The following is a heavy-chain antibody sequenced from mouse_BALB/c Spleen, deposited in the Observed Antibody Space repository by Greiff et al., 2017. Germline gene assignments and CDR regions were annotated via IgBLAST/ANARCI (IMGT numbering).Heavy chain of an antibody. CDR3: ARSGEGYWFAD. CDR2: ISYSGST. CDR1: GYSITSDYA. J-gene: IGHJ3*01. D-gene: IGHD2-2*01. Sequence: VQLMESGPGLVKPSQSLSLTCTVTGYSITSDYAWTWIRPFPGNKLEWMGYISYSGSTSYNPSLTSRISITRDTSKNPFFLQLNSVPTEDTATYYCARSGEGYWFADWGQGTLVTVSA. V-gene: IGHV3-2*02.